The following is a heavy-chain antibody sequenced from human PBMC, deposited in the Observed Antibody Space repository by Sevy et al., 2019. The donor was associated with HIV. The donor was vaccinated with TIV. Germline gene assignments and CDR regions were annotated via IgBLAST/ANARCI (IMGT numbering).Heavy chain of an antibody. D-gene: IGHD3-22*01. V-gene: IGHV1-24*01. CDR1: GYTLTQLS. CDR3: AITREYYSYNSGYFDY. CDR2: FDPEDGKR. Sequence: ASVKVSCKVSGYTLTQLSMHWVRQAPGKGLEWMGSFDPEDGKRVYTQKFQGRVTMTEDTSTDTAYMELSSLRSEDTAFYYCAITREYYSYNSGYFDYWGQGTLVTVSS. J-gene: IGHJ4*02.